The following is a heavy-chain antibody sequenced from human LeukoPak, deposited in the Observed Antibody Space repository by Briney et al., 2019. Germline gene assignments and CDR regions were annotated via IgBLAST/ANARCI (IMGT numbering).Heavy chain of an antibody. CDR3: ARHPSYYDRIDY. D-gene: IGHD3-22*01. V-gene: IGHV4-59*08. CDR1: GGSTSSYY. Sequence: SETLSLTCTVSGGSTSSYYWSWIRQPPGKGLEWIRYIYYSGSTNYNPSLKSRVTISVDTSKNQFSLKLSSVTAADTAVYYCARHPSYYDRIDYWGQGTLVTVSS. J-gene: IGHJ4*02. CDR2: IYYSGST.